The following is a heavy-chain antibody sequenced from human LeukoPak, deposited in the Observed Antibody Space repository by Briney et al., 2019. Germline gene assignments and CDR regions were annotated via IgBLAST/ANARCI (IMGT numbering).Heavy chain of an antibody. CDR3: AKDADDSGDYVGIDY. D-gene: IGHD4-17*01. J-gene: IGHJ4*02. CDR2: ISWNRNTI. Sequence: QSGGSLRLSCAASGFSFNDYAMHWVRQAPGKGLEWVSGISWNRNTIGYADSVRGRFTIFRDDGKNSLYLQMNSLRAEDTALYYCAKDADDSGDYVGIDYWGQGTLVTVSS. V-gene: IGHV3-9*01. CDR1: GFSFNDYA.